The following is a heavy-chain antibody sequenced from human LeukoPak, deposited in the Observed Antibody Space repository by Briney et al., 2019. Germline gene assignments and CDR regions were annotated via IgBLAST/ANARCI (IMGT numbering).Heavy chain of an antibody. Sequence: GGSLRLSCAASGFTFSSYAMSWVRQAPGKGLEWVSAISGSGGSTYYADSVKGRFTISRDNSKNTLFLPMNSLRADDTAVYYCVRGARAGFDWGVYFDYWGQGTLVTVSS. CDR2: ISGSGGST. CDR3: VRGARAGFDWGVYFDY. CDR1: GFTFSSYA. D-gene: IGHD5-12*01. J-gene: IGHJ4*02. V-gene: IGHV3-23*01.